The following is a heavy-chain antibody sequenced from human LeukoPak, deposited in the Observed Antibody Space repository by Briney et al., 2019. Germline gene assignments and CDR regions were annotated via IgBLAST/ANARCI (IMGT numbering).Heavy chain of an antibody. J-gene: IGHJ4*02. Sequence: PSETLSLTCAVSGGSISSSNWWTWVRQPPGKGLEWLGEIYHSGTTNFNPSLKSRVTISVDKSKNQFSLNLSSVTAADTAVFYCGRGEIRRGYNGYEIDYWGQGILVTVS. CDR3: GRGEIRRGYNGYEIDY. CDR1: GGSISSSNW. CDR2: IYHSGTT. V-gene: IGHV4-4*02. D-gene: IGHD5-12*01.